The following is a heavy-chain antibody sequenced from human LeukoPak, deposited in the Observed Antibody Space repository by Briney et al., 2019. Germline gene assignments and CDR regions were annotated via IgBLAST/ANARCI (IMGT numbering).Heavy chain of an antibody. CDR1: GGTFSSYA. Sequence: SVKVSRKASGGTFSSYAISWVRQAPGQGLEWMGRIIPILGIANYAQKFQGRVTITADKSTSTAYMELSSLRSEDTAAYYCARGRMYYYDSSGYYQSSMDVWGQGTTVTVSS. J-gene: IGHJ6*02. CDR3: ARGRMYYYDSSGYYQSSMDV. CDR2: IIPILGIA. D-gene: IGHD3-22*01. V-gene: IGHV1-69*04.